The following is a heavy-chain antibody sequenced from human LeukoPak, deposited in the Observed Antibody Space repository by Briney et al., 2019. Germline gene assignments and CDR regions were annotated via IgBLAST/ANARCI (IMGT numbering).Heavy chain of an antibody. D-gene: IGHD6-13*01. CDR2: ISSSGSAI. CDR1: GFTFSDYY. V-gene: IGHV3-11*04. J-gene: IGHJ4*02. CDR3: ARSIAASGGFDY. Sequence: GGTLRLSCAASGFTFSDYYMTWIRQAPGKGLEWVSYISSSGSAIYYADSVKGRFTISRDNAKNSLYLQMNSLRAEDTAVYYCARSIAASGGFDYWGQGNLVTVSS.